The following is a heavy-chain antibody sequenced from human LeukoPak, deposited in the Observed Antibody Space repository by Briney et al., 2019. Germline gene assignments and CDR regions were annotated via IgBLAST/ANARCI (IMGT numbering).Heavy chain of an antibody. V-gene: IGHV3-33*03. CDR1: GFTFSSYG. Sequence: GRSLRLSCAASGFTFSSYGMHWVRQAPGKGLEWVAVIWYDGSNKYYADSVKGRFTISRDNAKNSLYLQMNSLRAEDTAVYYCARVKSRGYCSSTSCPEGYWGQGTLVTVSS. CDR2: IWYDGSNK. J-gene: IGHJ4*02. CDR3: ARVKSRGYCSSTSCPEGY. D-gene: IGHD2-2*01.